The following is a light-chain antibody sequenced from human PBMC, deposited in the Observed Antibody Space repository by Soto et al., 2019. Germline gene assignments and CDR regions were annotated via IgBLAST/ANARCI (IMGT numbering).Light chain of an antibody. V-gene: IGKV1-39*01. CDR1: QSISTY. Sequence: DIVMTQSPDSLAVSLFEIATINCNFSQSISTYLNWYQQKPGTAPRLLTYRASSVKSGVPPRFSGSGSGRDFTLTISSLRPEDIATYFCQQSYSSPPWTFGQGTKVDIK. J-gene: IGKJ1*01. CDR2: RAS. CDR3: QQSYSSPPWT.